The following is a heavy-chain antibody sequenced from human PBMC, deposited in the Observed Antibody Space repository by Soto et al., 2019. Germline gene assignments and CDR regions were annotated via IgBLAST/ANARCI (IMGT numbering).Heavy chain of an antibody. CDR2: IYWDDDK. CDR1: GFSLSTSGVG. Sequence: SGPTLVNPTQTLTLTCTFSGFSLSTSGVGVGWIRQPPGKALEWLALIYWDDDKRYSPSLKSRLTNTKDTSKNQVVLTMTNMDPVDTATYYCARRIAAAVYFDYWGQGTLVTSPQ. D-gene: IGHD6-13*01. J-gene: IGHJ4*02. V-gene: IGHV2-5*02. CDR3: ARRIAAAVYFDY.